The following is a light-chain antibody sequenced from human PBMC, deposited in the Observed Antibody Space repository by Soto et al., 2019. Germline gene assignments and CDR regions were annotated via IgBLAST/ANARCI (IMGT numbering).Light chain of an antibody. CDR2: GAS. Sequence: EIVLTQSPGTLSLSPGERATLSCRASQSVSSSYLAWYQQKPGQAPRLLIYGASSRATGIPDRFSGSGSGTEFTLTISRLEPEDFAVYYCQQYGSSPSLTFGGGTKVDI. J-gene: IGKJ4*01. CDR1: QSVSSSY. V-gene: IGKV3-20*01. CDR3: QQYGSSPSLT.